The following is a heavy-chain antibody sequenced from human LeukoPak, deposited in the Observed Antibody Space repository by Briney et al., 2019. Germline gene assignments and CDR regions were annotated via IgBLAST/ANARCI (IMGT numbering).Heavy chain of an antibody. V-gene: IGHV1-69*13. CDR3: ARVRAEYYYDSSGDAFDI. Sequence: GASVKVSCKASGGTFSSYAISWVRQAPGQGLEWMGGIIPIFGTANYAQKFQGRVTITADESTSTAYMELSSLRSEDTAVYYCARVRAEYYYDSSGDAFDIWGQGTMVTVSS. D-gene: IGHD3-22*01. J-gene: IGHJ3*02. CDR1: GGTFSSYA. CDR2: IIPIFGTA.